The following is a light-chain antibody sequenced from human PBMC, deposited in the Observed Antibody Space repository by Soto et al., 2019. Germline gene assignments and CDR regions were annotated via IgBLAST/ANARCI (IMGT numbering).Light chain of an antibody. CDR1: SSNIGAGYD. V-gene: IGLV1-40*01. Sequence: QSALTHLASVSRAPGQRVTISCTGGSSNIGAGYDVNWYQQFPGTVPRLLIYGSTNRPSGVPDRFSGSKSGTSASLAITGLQAEDEAHYHCQSYDTSLSGARVFGTGTKVTVL. CDR3: QSYDTSLSGARV. CDR2: GST. J-gene: IGLJ1*01.